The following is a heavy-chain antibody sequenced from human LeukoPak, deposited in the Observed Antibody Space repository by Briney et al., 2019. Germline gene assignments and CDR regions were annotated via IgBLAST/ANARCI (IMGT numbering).Heavy chain of an antibody. D-gene: IGHD2-2*01. J-gene: IGHJ6*02. CDR2: ISGSGGST. V-gene: IGHV3-23*01. CDR1: GFTFSSYA. Sequence: GGSLRLSCAASGFTFSSYAMSWVRQAPGKGLEWVSAISGSGGSTYYADSVKGRFTISRDNSKNTLYLQMNSLRAEDTAVYYCAKVGPCSSTSCYYYYYYGMDVWGQGTTVTVYS. CDR3: AKVGPCSSTSCYYYYYYGMDV.